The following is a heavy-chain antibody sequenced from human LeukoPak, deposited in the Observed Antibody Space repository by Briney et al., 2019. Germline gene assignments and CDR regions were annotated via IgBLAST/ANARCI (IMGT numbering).Heavy chain of an antibody. D-gene: IGHD6-6*01. CDR1: GFTLSDFA. CDR3: AKDDDSSSAYDAEGPIDY. CDR2: VSDIGPNT. Sequence: SGGSLRLSCAASGFTLSDFAMTWVRQAPGKGLEWVSSVSDIGPNTYYAASVKGRFTISRDNSKNTLYLQMNSLRAEDTAAYCCAKDDDSSSAYDAEGPIDYWGQGTLVTVSS. J-gene: IGHJ4*02. V-gene: IGHV3-23*01.